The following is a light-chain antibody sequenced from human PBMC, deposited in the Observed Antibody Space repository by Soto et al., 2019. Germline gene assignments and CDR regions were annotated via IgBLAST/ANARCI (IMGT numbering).Light chain of an antibody. J-gene: IGKJ3*01. CDR1: QSVLYSSSNKNY. CDR2: WAS. CDR3: QQYYTTPLT. Sequence: DIVMTQSPDSLAVSLGERATINCKSSQSVLYSSSNKNYLAWYQQKPGQPPKLLIYWASTRESGVPDRFSGSGSGTDFTLTISSLQAEDVAVYYCQQYYTTPLTSGPGTKVDVK. V-gene: IGKV4-1*01.